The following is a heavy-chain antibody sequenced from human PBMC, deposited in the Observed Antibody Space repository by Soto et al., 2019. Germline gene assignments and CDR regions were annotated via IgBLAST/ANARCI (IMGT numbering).Heavy chain of an antibody. CDR3: AREVVAGTGASYYHGMDV. CDR2: INPSGGST. J-gene: IGHJ6*02. V-gene: IGHV1-46*01. CDR1: GYTFTNYY. Sequence: GASVKVSCKASGYTFTNYYVHWVRRAPGQGREWMGVINPSGGSTTYAQKFQGRVTMTRDTSTSTVYMELSSLRSEDTAVYYCAREVVAGTGASYYHGMDVWGQGTTVTVSS. D-gene: IGHD6-19*01.